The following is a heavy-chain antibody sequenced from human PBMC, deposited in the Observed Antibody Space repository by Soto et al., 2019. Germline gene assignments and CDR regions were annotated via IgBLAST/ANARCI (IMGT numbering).Heavy chain of an antibody. D-gene: IGHD2-15*01. Sequence: GGSRRLSCAASGFTFSNAWMNWVRQAPGKGLEWVGRIKSKTDGGTTDYAAPVKGRFTISRDDSKNTLYLQMNSLKTEDTAVYYCTTAPHFGLVAGAFDIWGQGTMVTVS. CDR1: GFTFSNAW. J-gene: IGHJ3*02. V-gene: IGHV3-15*07. CDR3: TTAPHFGLVAGAFDI. CDR2: IKSKTDGGTT.